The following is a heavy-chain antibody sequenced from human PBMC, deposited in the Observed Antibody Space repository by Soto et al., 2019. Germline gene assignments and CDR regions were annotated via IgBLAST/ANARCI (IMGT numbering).Heavy chain of an antibody. CDR3: ARVDCSGGSCPINYYYYGMDV. CDR2: INPNSGGT. CDR1: GYTFTGYY. D-gene: IGHD2-15*01. J-gene: IGHJ6*02. V-gene: IGHV1-2*02. Sequence: VKVSCKASGYTFTGYYMHWVRHAPGQGLEWMGWINPNSGGTNYAQKFQGRVTMTRDTSISTAYMELSRLRSDDTAVYYCARVDCSGGSCPINYYYYGMDVWGQGTTVTVSS.